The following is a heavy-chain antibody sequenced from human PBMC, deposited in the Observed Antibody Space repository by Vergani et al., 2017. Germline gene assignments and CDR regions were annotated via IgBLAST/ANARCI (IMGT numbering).Heavy chain of an antibody. J-gene: IGHJ3*02. Sequence: QVQLVQSGAEVKKPGSSVKVSCKASGGTFSSYTISWVRQAPGQGLEWMGRIIPILGIANYAQKFQGRVTITADKSTSTAYMELSSLRSEDTAVYYCAGHRDGYIYYAFDIWGQGTMVTVSS. CDR1: GGTFSSYT. D-gene: IGHD5-24*01. CDR3: AGHRDGYIYYAFDI. CDR2: IIPILGIA. V-gene: IGHV1-69*02.